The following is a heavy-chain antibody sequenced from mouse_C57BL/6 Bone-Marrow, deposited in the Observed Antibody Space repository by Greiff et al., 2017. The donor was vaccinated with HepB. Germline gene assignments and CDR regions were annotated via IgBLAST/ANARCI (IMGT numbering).Heavy chain of an antibody. CDR3: ARPPSALWYFDV. Sequence: EVKVVESGGGLVQPGGSLKLSCAASGFTFSDYYMYWVRQTPEKRLEWVAYISNGGGSTYYPDTVKGRFTISRDNAKNTLYLQRSRLKSEDTAMYYCARPPSALWYFDVWGTGTTVTVSS. D-gene: IGHD2-10*02. CDR1: GFTFSDYY. CDR2: ISNGGGST. V-gene: IGHV5-12*01. J-gene: IGHJ1*03.